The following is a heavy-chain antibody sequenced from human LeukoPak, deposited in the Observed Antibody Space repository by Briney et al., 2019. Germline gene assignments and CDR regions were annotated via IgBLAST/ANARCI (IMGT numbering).Heavy chain of an antibody. CDR2: IRDSGTT. V-gene: IGHV3-48*01. J-gene: IGHJ4*02. D-gene: IGHD2-21*02. CDR3: ARDHDFAFDN. CDR1: GFTFSTYP. Sequence: GGSLRLSCAASGFTFSTYPMSWVRQAPGKGLEWISHIRDSGTTDYTDSVKGRFTISRDNAKNSLYLQLSSLRAEDTAVYYCARDHDFAFDNWGQGTLVTVSS.